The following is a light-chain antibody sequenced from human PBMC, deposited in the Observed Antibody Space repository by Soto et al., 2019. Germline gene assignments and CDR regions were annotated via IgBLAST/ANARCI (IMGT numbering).Light chain of an antibody. J-gene: IGLJ1*01. V-gene: IGLV1-51*01. CDR1: SSNIGGNS. CDR3: GSWDSSLSAYV. CDR2: DDD. Sequence: QSVMSQPPSVSAAPGQRVTISCSGSSSNIGGNSVSWYQQLPGTAPKLLIYDDDQRPSRIPDRFSGSKSGTSATLGITGFQTGDEADYYCGSWDSSLSAYVFGTGTKLTVL.